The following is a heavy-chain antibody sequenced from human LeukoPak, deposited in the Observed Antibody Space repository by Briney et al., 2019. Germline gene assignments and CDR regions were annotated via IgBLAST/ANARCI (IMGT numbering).Heavy chain of an antibody. Sequence: GGSLRLSCAASGFTFSSYWMSWVRQAPGKGLEWAANIKQDGSEKYYVDSVKGRFTISRDNAKNSLHLQMNSLRAEDTAVYYCARDDFGELFSQHWGQGTLVTVSS. J-gene: IGHJ1*01. CDR2: IKQDGSEK. CDR1: GFTFSSYW. D-gene: IGHD3-10*01. V-gene: IGHV3-7*01. CDR3: ARDDFGELFSQH.